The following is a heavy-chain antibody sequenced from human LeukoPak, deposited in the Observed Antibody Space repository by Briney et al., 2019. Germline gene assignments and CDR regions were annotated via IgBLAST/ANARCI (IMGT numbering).Heavy chain of an antibody. J-gene: IGHJ4*02. CDR1: GFTFTDTY. Sequence: GGSLRLSCAVSGFTFTDTYMPWIRQAPGNGLESLSYISPSGTDISYADSVRGRFTISRDNAKNSLHLQMNSLRAEDTAVYYCTRDPRRLDYWGQGTLVTVSS. V-gene: IGHV3-11*01. CDR3: TRDPRRLDY. CDR2: ISPSGTDI.